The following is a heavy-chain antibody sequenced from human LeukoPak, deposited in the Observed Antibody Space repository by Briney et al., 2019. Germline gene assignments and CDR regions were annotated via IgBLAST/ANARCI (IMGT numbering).Heavy chain of an antibody. CDR2: INSDGSIT. CDR1: GFTFRDYW. CDR3: ARNPTGDYDY. J-gene: IGHJ4*02. Sequence: GGSLRLSCAASGFTFRDYWMHWVRQVPGKGLLWVSHINSDGSITDYADSVKGRFTISRDNARNTLSLQMDSLRVENTAVYYCARNPTGDYDYWGQGALVTVSS. V-gene: IGHV3-74*01. D-gene: IGHD2-8*02.